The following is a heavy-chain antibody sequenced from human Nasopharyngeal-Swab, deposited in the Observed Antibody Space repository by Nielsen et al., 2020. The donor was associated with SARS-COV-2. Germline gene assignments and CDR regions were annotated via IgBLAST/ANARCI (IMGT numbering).Heavy chain of an antibody. CDR1: GGSISSSNW. CDR2: IYHSGST. CDR3: ARGTRIGYASQLAY. V-gene: IGHV4-4*02. J-gene: IGHJ4*02. Sequence: SETLSLTCAVSGGSISSSNWWTWVRQPPGDGLQWIGEIYHSGSTNYNPSLKSRVTISADKSKAQFSLRLSSMTAADTAVYYCARGTRIGYASQLAYWGQGTLVTVSS. D-gene: IGHD2-2*01.